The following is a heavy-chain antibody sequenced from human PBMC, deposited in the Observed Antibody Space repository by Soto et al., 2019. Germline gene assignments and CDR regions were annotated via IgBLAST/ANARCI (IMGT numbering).Heavy chain of an antibody. CDR2: IYFTGNT. V-gene: IGHV4-39*01. CDR1: GGSITSISHF. CDR3: AGKTFTIAAASYGRSNWFDX. J-gene: IGHJ5*01. D-gene: IGHD6-25*01. Sequence: SETLSLTCTVSGGSITSISHFWGWVRQPPGKGLEWIGTIYFTGNTYYTPSLKSRLTMSIDTSKNEFSLRLNSVTAADTAVYYCAGKTFTIAAASYGRSNWFDXWGPVTLVTVSX.